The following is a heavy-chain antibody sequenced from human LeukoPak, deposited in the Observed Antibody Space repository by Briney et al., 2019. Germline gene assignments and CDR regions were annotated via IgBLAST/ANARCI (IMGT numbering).Heavy chain of an antibody. CDR3: ARDGVAGGSNWFDP. V-gene: IGHV1-18*01. D-gene: IGHD6-19*01. CDR1: GYIFTSYG. J-gene: IGHJ5*02. Sequence: ASVKVSCKASGYIFTSYGVNWVQQAPGQGLEWMGWISPYNDNTINAQNLQGRVTMTTDTSTSTVYMELRSLRSDDTALYYCARDGVAGGSNWFDPWGQGTLVTVSS. CDR2: ISPYNDNT.